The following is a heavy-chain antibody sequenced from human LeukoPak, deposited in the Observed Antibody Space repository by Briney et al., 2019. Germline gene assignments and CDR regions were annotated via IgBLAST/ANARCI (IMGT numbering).Heavy chain of an antibody. CDR3: ARFDYYDSRLDP. CDR1: GYTFTSYG. CDR2: ISAYNGNT. V-gene: IGHV1-18*01. J-gene: IGHJ5*02. D-gene: IGHD3-22*01. Sequence: ASVTVSCKASGYTFTSYGISWVRQAPGQGLEWMGWISAYNGNTNYAQKLQGRVTMTTDTSTSTAYMELRSLRSDDTAVYYCARFDYYDSRLDPWGQGTLVTVSS.